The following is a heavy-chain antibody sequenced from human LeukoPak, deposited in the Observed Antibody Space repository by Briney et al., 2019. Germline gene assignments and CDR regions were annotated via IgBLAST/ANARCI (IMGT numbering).Heavy chain of an antibody. D-gene: IGHD3-22*01. J-gene: IGHJ4*02. Sequence: GGSLRLSCAASGFTFSSYAMSWVRQAPGKGLEWVSAISGSGGSTYYADSVKGRFTISRDNSKNTLYLQMNSLRAEDTAVYYCAKPNYYDSRGYPSRDYWGQGTLVTVSS. CDR1: GFTFSSYA. CDR2: ISGSGGST. V-gene: IGHV3-23*01. CDR3: AKPNYYDSRGYPSRDY.